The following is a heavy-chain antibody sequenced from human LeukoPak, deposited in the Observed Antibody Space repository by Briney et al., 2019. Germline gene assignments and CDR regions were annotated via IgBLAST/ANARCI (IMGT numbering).Heavy chain of an antibody. CDR2: IYYSGST. CDR3: AGGLARDRSSYYFDY. V-gene: IGHV4-59*01. CDR1: GGSISSYY. J-gene: IGHJ4*02. Sequence: SETLSLTSTVSGGSISSYYWSWIRQPPGKGLEWIGYIYYSGSTNYNPSLKSRVTISVDTSKNQFSLKLSSVTAADTAVYYCAGGLARDRSSYYFDYWGQGTLVTVSS. D-gene: IGHD6-6*01.